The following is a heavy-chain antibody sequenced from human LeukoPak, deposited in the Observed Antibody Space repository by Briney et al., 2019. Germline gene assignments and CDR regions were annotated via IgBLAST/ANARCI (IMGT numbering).Heavy chain of an antibody. Sequence: GGSLSLSCAASGFTFHDHGMSRARQVSGNRLEWVSALNWNGDNTGYADSVKGRFTISRDNAKKSLYLQMNSLTAEVTAYYYCAREEGPYFDCWGQGTLVTVSS. CDR3: AREEGPYFDC. V-gene: IGHV3-20*04. J-gene: IGHJ4*02. CDR1: GFTFHDHG. CDR2: LNWNGDNT.